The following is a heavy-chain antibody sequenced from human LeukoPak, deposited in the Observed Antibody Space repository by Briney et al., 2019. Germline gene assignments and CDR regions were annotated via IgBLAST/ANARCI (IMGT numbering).Heavy chain of an antibody. V-gene: IGHV3-74*01. D-gene: IGHD4-23*01. CDR1: GFTFSSYW. Sequence: GGSLRLSCAASGFTFSSYWMHWVRQAPGKGLVWVSRTTSDGSTTTYADSVKGRFTLSRDNAKNTLYLQMNSLRAEDTAVYYCARDSGGNSDHWGQGTLVTVSS. J-gene: IGHJ4*02. CDR2: TTSDGSTT. CDR3: ARDSGGNSDH.